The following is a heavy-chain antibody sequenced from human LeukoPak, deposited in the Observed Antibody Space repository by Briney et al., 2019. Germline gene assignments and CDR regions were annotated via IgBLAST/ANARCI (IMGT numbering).Heavy chain of an antibody. D-gene: IGHD3-22*01. Sequence: GGSLRLSCAASGFTFSSYSMNWVRQAPGKGLEWVSSISSSSSYIYYADSVKGRFTISRDNAKNSLYLQMNSLRAEDTAVYYCARGPSDYYDCSGYVMDVWGQGTTVTVSS. CDR2: ISSSSSYI. V-gene: IGHV3-21*01. CDR1: GFTFSSYS. CDR3: ARGPSDYYDCSGYVMDV. J-gene: IGHJ6*02.